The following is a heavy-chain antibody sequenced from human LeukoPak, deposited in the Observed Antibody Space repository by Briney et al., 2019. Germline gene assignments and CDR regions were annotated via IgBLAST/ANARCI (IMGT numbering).Heavy chain of an antibody. CDR3: ARDTNWNDDWFDP. CDR1: GYTFTGYY. Sequence: ASVKVSCKASGYTFTGYYMHWVRQAPGQGLEWMGRINPNSGGTNYAQKFQGRVTMTRDTSISTAYMELSRLRSDDTAVYYCARDTNWNDDWFDPWGQGTLVTVS. V-gene: IGHV1-2*06. CDR2: INPNSGGT. J-gene: IGHJ5*02. D-gene: IGHD1-1*01.